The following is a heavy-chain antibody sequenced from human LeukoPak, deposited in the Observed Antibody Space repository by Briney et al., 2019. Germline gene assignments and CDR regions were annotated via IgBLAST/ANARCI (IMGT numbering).Heavy chain of an antibody. CDR3: ARRTVTITGGDY. D-gene: IGHD4-17*01. CDR2: IYHSGST. V-gene: IGHV4-38-2*02. CDR1: GYSISSGYY. Sequence: PSETLSLTCTVSGYSISSGYYWGWIRQPPGKGLEWIGSIYHSGSTYYNPSLKSRVTMSVDTSKNQFSLKLSSVTAADTAVYYCARRTVTITGGDYWGQGTLVTVSS. J-gene: IGHJ4*02.